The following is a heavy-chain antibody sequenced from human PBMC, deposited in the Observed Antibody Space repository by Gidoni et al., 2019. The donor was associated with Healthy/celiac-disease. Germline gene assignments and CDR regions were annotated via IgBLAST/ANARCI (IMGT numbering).Heavy chain of an antibody. V-gene: IGHV4-59*01. CDR3: ARDTVVAGNGWFDP. Sequence: QVQLQESGPGLVKPSETLSLTCTVSGGSISSYYWSWIRPPPGKGLEWIGYIYYSGSTNYNPSLKSRVTISVDTSKNQFSLKLSSVTAADTAVYYCARDTVVAGNGWFDPWGQGTLVTVSS. CDR1: GGSISSYY. CDR2: IYYSGST. J-gene: IGHJ5*02. D-gene: IGHD6-19*01.